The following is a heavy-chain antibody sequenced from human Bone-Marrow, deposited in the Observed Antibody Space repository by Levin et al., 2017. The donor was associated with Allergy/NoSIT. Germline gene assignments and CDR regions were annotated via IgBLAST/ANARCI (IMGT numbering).Heavy chain of an antibody. V-gene: IGHV1-2*06. CDR3: AKERGNGDWYYDY. J-gene: IGHJ4*02. CDR2: INPNSGGT. Sequence: GGSLRLSCKASGSTFTGYYMHWVRQAPGHGLEWMGRINPNSGGTSFAQKFQGRVTMARDTSINTAYMELTSLRSDDTAVYYCAKERGNGDWYYDYWGQGTLVTVSS. D-gene: IGHD2-21*02. CDR1: GSTFTGYY.